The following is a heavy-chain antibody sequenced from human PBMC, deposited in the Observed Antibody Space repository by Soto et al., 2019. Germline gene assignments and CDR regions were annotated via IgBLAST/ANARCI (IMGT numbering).Heavy chain of an antibody. V-gene: IGHV1-69*13. J-gene: IGHJ6*02. CDR3: ARGYCSGGNCYSGMDV. CDR1: GGTFSTHA. CDR2: IIPISGTT. Sequence: SVKVSCKASGGTFSTHAIIWVRQAPGHGLEWVGGIIPISGTTYYTQKFQGRVTITADEPTSTAFMELSSLKSEDTAVFYCARGYCSGGNCYSGMDVWGQGTMVTVSS. D-gene: IGHD2-15*01.